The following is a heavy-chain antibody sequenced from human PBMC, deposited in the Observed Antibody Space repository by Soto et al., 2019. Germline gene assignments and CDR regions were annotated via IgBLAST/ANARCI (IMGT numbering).Heavy chain of an antibody. CDR1: GYSFTSYW. J-gene: IGHJ3*02. CDR3: ARRYSSSWSTDAFDI. CDR2: IYPGDSDT. Sequence: GESLKISCKGSGYSFTSYWIGWVRQMPGKGLEWMGIIYPGDSDTRYSPSFQGQVTISADKSISAAYLQWSSLKASDTAMYYCARRYSSSWSTDAFDIWGQGTMATVSS. D-gene: IGHD6-13*01. V-gene: IGHV5-51*01.